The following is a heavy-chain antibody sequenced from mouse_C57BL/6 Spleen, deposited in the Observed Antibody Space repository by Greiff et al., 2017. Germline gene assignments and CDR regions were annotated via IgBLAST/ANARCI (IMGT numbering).Heavy chain of an antibody. CDR2: IDPSDSYT. V-gene: IGHV1-69*01. CDR3: ARDYSRENAMDY. Sequence: QVQLQQPGAELVMPGASVKLSCKASGYTFTSYWMHWVKQRPGQGLEWIGEIDPSDSYTNYNQKFKGKSTLTVDKSSSTAYMQLSSLTSEDSAVYYCARDYSRENAMDYWGQGTSVTVSS. J-gene: IGHJ4*01. D-gene: IGHD2-5*01. CDR1: GYTFTSYW.